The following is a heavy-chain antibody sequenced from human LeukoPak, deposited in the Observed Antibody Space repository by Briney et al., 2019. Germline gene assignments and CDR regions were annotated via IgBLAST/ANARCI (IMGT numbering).Heavy chain of an antibody. CDR2: MNPNSGNT. CDR3: ARALSLWSGYYGPYYYMDV. CDR1: GYTFTSYD. Sequence: ASVKVSCKASGYTFTSYDINWVRQATGQGLEWIGWMNPNSGNTGYAQKFQGRVTITRNTSISTAYMELSSLRSEDTAVYYCARALSLWSGYYGPYYYMDVWGKGTTVTVSS. D-gene: IGHD3-3*01. J-gene: IGHJ6*03. V-gene: IGHV1-8*03.